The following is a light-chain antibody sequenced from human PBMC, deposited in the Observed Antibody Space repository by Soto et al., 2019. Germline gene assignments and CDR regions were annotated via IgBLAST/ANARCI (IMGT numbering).Light chain of an antibody. J-gene: IGKJ4*01. CDR1: QGISSY. V-gene: IGKV1-8*01. CDR3: QQYYSYPALT. Sequence: AIRMTQSPSSLSASTGDRVTNTCRASQGISSYLAWYQQKPGKAPKLLIYAASTLQSGVPSRFSGSGSGTDFTLTISCLQSEDFATYYCQQYYSYPALTFGGGTKVDIK. CDR2: AAS.